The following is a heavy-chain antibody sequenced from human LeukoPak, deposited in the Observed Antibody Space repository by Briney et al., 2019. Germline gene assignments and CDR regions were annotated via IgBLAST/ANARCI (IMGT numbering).Heavy chain of an antibody. J-gene: IGHJ4*02. CDR1: GFTFSSYS. D-gene: IGHD6-19*01. V-gene: IGHV3-21*01. CDR3: ASPSIRYSSGWWAY. Sequence: PGGSLRLSCAASGFTFSSYSMNWVRQAPGKGLEWVSSISSSSSYIYYADSVKGRFTISRANAKNSLYLQMNSLRAEDTAVYYCASPSIRYSSGWWAYWGQGTLVTVSS. CDR2: ISSSSSYI.